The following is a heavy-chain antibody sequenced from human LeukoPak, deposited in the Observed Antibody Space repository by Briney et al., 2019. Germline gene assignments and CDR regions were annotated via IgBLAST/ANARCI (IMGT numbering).Heavy chain of an antibody. CDR1: GGSISSCTYS. CDR2: FSCSGST. Sequence: SETLSLTCSVSGGSISSCTYSWGWIRQPPGKGLEWIGSFSCSGSTYYNPSLKSRVTISVDTSKSQFSLYMDSVTAADTAVYYCARQTGSGLFILPGGQGTLVTVSS. D-gene: IGHD3/OR15-3a*01. CDR3: ARQTGSGLFILP. V-gene: IGHV4-39*01. J-gene: IGHJ4*02.